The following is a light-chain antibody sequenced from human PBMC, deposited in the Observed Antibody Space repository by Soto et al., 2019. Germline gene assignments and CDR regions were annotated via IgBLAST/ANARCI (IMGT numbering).Light chain of an antibody. V-gene: IGLV2-14*01. CDR3: SSYVTTSTVV. Sequence: QSALTQPASVSGSPGQSITISCIGISSDVGAYKYVSWYQQHPGKAPKLMIYDVSNRPSGVSNRFSGSKSGNTASLTISGLQAEDEADYFCSSYVTTSTVVFGGGTKVTVL. CDR1: SSDVGAYKY. J-gene: IGLJ3*02. CDR2: DVS.